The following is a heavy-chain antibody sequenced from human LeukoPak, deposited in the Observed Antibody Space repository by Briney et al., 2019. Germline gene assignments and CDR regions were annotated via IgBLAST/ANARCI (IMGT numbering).Heavy chain of an antibody. CDR3: ARDRFYDNTGFRRLDF. CDR2: IYFRGTT. CDR1: GGPITDYC. J-gene: IGHJ4*02. V-gene: IGHV4-59*01. Sequence: SETLSLTCNVSGGPITDYCWSWIRQPPGKGLQWVGYIYFRGTTNYNPSFKSRVTISVDTSKNQFSLRLSSVTAADTAVYYCARDRFYDNTGFRRLDFWGQGVLVTVSS. D-gene: IGHD3-22*01.